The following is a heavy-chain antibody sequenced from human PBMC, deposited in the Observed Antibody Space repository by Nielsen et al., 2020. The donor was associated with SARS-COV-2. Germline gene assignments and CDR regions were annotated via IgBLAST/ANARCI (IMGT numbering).Heavy chain of an antibody. Sequence: GESLKISCAASGFTFSSYWMSWVRQAPGKGLEWMANIKQDGSEKYYVDSVKGRFTISRDNAKNSLYLQMNSLRAEDTAVYYCAREREVEEPFDYWGQGTLVTVSS. CDR1: GFTFSSYW. CDR3: AREREVEEPFDY. V-gene: IGHV3-7*03. CDR2: IKQDGSEK. D-gene: IGHD1-14*01. J-gene: IGHJ4*02.